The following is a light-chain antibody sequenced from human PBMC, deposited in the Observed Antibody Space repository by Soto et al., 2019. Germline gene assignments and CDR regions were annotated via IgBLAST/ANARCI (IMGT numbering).Light chain of an antibody. V-gene: IGKV1-39*01. J-gene: IGKJ1*01. CDR1: QDIRNY. CDR2: ATS. Sequence: DIQMTQSPSSLSASVGDRVTITCRASQDIRNYFNWYQQKPGEAPKLLIYATSTLQSGVPSRFSGSGSGTDFTLTITDLQPEDFASYFCQQTYDLPRTFGQATKVDIK. CDR3: QQTYDLPRT.